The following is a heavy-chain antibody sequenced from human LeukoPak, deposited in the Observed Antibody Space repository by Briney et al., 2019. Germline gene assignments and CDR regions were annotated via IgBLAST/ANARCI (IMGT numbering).Heavy chain of an antibody. CDR1: GGSINSYY. D-gene: IGHD5-24*01. CDR2: IHYSGST. J-gene: IGHJ4*02. Sequence: SETLSLTCTVSGGSINSYYWSWIRQPPGKGLEWIGYIHYSGSTKYNPSLKSRVTISVDTSNNHFSLKLSSVTAANTAVYFCARVHPDGYSAYWGQGILVTVSS. CDR3: ARVHPDGYSAY. V-gene: IGHV4-59*01.